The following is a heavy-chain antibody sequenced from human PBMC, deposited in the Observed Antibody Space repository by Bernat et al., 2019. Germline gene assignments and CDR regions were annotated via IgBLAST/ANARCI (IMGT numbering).Heavy chain of an antibody. CDR1: GFSFSSYG. J-gene: IGHJ3*02. CDR3: AKDSGEVVITWIFDI. Sequence: QVQLVESGGGVVQPGRSLRLSCAASGFSFSSYGMHWVRQAPGKGLEWVAVISYDGSKKYYADSVKGRFTISRDNSKNTKYLQMNSLRTEDTAVYYCAKDSGEVVITWIFDIWGQGTMVTVSS. CDR2: ISYDGSKK. D-gene: IGHD3-22*01. V-gene: IGHV3-30*18.